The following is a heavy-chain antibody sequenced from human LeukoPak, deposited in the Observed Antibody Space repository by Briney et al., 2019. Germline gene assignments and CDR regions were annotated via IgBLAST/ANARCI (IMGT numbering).Heavy chain of an antibody. D-gene: IGHD1-26*01. Sequence: ASVKVSCKASGYTFTGYYMHWVRQAPGQGLEWMGWINPNSGTTTYAQKFQGRVTMTRDTSISTAYMELSRLRSDDTAVYYCARVIVRQKYYFDYWGQGTLVTVSS. J-gene: IGHJ4*02. V-gene: IGHV1-2*02. CDR3: ARVIVRQKYYFDY. CDR1: GYTFTGYY. CDR2: INPNSGTT.